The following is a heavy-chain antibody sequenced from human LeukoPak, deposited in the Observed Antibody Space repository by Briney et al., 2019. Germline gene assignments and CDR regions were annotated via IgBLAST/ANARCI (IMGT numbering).Heavy chain of an antibody. V-gene: IGHV3-21*01. J-gene: IGHJ3*02. Sequence: PGGSPRLSCAASGFTFSSYSMNWVRQAPGKGLEWGSSISSSSSYIYYADSVKGRFTISRDNAKNSLYLQMNSLRAEDTAVYYCARGSHRDGSAFDIWGQGTMVTVSS. CDR2: ISSSSSYI. D-gene: IGHD5-24*01. CDR3: ARGSHRDGSAFDI. CDR1: GFTFSSYS.